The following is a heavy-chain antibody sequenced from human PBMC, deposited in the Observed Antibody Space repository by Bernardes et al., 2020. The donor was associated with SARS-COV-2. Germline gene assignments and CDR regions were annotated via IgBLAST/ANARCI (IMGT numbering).Heavy chain of an antibody. CDR1: GFTLTGYS. D-gene: IGHD6-19*01. V-gene: IGHV3-48*01. CDR2: VSASGTTQ. CDR3: PRTDPSYSSGWSPLES. Sequence: GGSLRLSCTASGFTLTGYSINWVRQAPGKGLEWVSYVSASGTTQYYADSVKGRFTISRDNANHSVYLQMNSLRAEDTAVYYCPRTDPSYSSGWSPLESWGQGILVTVSS. J-gene: IGHJ4*02.